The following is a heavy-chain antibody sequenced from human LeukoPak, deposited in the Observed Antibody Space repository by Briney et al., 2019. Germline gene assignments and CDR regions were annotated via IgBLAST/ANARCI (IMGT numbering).Heavy chain of an antibody. Sequence: GGSLRLSCVVSGFTVSSNYMSWVRQAPGKGLEWVSAISGSGRSTFYADSVKGRFTISRDNSKSTLYLQMNSLRAEDTAVYYCAKDVGYCSGGTCYSGRNWFDPWGQGTLVTVSS. CDR1: GFTVSSNY. J-gene: IGHJ5*02. V-gene: IGHV3-23*01. CDR2: ISGSGRST. D-gene: IGHD2-15*01. CDR3: AKDVGYCSGGTCYSGRNWFDP.